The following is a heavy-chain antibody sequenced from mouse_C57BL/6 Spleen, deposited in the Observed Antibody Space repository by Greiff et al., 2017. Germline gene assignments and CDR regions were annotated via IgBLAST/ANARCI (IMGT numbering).Heavy chain of an antibody. D-gene: IGHD4-1*01. V-gene: IGHV7-3*01. Sequence: EVQLVESGGGLVQPGGSLSLSCAASGFTFTDYYMSWVRQPPGKALEWLGFIRNKANGYTTEYSASVKGRFTISRDNSQSILYLQMNALRAEDSATYYCARDWGVSWFAYWGQGTLVTVAA. J-gene: IGHJ3*01. CDR2: IRNKANGYTT. CDR3: ARDWGVSWFAY. CDR1: GFTFTDYY.